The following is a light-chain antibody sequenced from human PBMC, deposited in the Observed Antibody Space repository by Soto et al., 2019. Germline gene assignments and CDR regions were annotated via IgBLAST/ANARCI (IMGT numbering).Light chain of an antibody. J-gene: IGLJ1*01. CDR2: EIN. V-gene: IGLV2-8*01. CDR1: SSDVGAYDY. CDR3: SSFAGSNNFPYV. Sequence: HSALTQPPSASGSPGQSVTTSCTGTSSDVGAYDYVSWYQQHPGKAPKLMIYEINKRPSGVPDRFSGSKSGNTASLTVSGLQAEDEADYYCSSFAGSNNFPYVFGTGTKVTVL.